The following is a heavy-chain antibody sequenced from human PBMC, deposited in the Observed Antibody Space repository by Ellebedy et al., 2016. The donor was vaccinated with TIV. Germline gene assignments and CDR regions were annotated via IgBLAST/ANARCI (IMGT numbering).Heavy chain of an antibody. D-gene: IGHD3-22*01. CDR1: GYSFTSYW. J-gene: IGHJ3*02. V-gene: IGHV5-51*01. CDR3: ARRHVEYYYDSSGYYHARPDAFDI. CDR2: IYPGDSDT. Sequence: GESLKISXKGSGYSFTSYWIGWVRQMPGKGLEWMGIIYPGDSDTRYSPSFQGQVTISADKSISTAYLQWSSLKASDTAMYYCARRHVEYYYDSSGYYHARPDAFDIWGQGTMVTVSS.